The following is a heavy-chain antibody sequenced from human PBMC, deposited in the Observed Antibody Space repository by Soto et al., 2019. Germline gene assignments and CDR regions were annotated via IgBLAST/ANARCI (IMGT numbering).Heavy chain of an antibody. J-gene: IGHJ4*02. V-gene: IGHV1-8*01. Sequence: ASVKVSFKASGYTFTSYDINWVRQATGQGLEWMGWMNPNSGNTGYAQKFQGRVTMTRNTSISTAYMELSSLRSDDTAVYYCSKAPNSNNVDYWGQGTVLPVSS. CDR3: SKAPNSNNVDY. CDR2: MNPNSGNT. D-gene: IGHD4-4*01. CDR1: GYTFTSYD.